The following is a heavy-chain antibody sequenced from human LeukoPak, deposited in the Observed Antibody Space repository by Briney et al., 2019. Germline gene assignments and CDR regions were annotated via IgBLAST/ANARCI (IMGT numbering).Heavy chain of an antibody. CDR3: ARDRILGYCSSTSCYAGVYYYGMDV. J-gene: IGHJ6*02. Sequence: GGSLRVSCEASGFTFSDYYMSWMRQAPGKGLEWVSYISSSGSTLYYADSVKGRFTISRDNAKNSLYLQMNSLRAEDTAVYYCARDRILGYCSSTSCYAGVYYYGMDVWGQGTTVTVSS. D-gene: IGHD2-2*01. CDR1: GFTFSDYY. CDR2: ISSSGSTL. V-gene: IGHV3-11*01.